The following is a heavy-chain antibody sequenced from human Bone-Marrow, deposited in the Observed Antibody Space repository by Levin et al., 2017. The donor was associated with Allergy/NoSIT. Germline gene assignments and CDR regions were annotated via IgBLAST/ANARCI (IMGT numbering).Heavy chain of an antibody. CDR3: ARGLAGTVTTKSTAYYYYYGMDV. CDR1: GFTFSSYA. CDR2: ISYDGSNK. Sequence: PGGSLRLSCAASGFTFSSYAMHWVRQAPGKGLEWVAVISYDGSNKYYADSVKGRFTISRDNSKNTLYLQMNSLRAEDTAVYYCARGLAGTVTTKSTAYYYYYGMDVWGQGTTVTVSS. V-gene: IGHV3-30-3*01. J-gene: IGHJ6*02. D-gene: IGHD4-17*01.